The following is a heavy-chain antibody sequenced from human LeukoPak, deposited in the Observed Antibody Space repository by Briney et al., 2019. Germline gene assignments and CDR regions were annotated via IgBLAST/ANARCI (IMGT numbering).Heavy chain of an antibody. CDR2: IKQDGSEK. V-gene: IGHV3-7*01. CDR3: ARDKIVGPTTLDY. D-gene: IGHD1-26*01. Sequence: GGSLRLSCAASGFTFSGYWMSWVRQTPEKGLEWVANIKQDGSEKYYVDSVKGRFTISRDKAKNSLFLQMNSLRADDTAVYYCARDKIVGPTTLDYWGQGTLVTVSS. J-gene: IGHJ4*02. CDR1: GFTFSGYW.